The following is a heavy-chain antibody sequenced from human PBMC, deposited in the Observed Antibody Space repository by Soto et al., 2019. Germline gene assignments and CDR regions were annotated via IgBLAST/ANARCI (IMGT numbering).Heavy chain of an antibody. CDR1: GGSVSSGSYY. V-gene: IGHV4-61*01. CDR3: ARGGIVLVPAASRVENWFDP. J-gene: IGHJ5*02. D-gene: IGHD2-2*01. CDR2: IYYSGST. Sequence: SETLSLTCTVSGGSVSSGSYYWSWIRQPPGKGLEWIGYIYYSGSTNYNPSLKSRVTISVDTSKNQFSLKLSSVTAADTAVYYCARGGIVLVPAASRVENWFDPWGQGTLVTVSS.